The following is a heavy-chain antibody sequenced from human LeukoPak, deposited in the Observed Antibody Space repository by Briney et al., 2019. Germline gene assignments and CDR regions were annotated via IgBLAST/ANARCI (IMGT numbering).Heavy chain of an antibody. J-gene: IGHJ4*02. V-gene: IGHV3-48*02. CDR2: IDSRSATI. Sequence: GGSLRLSCAASGFTFSSYSMSWARQAPGKGLERVSFIDSRSATIYYADSVEGRFTISRDNAKNSLYLQMNSLRDEDTAVYYCARDGRPFDYWGQGTRVTVSA. CDR3: ARDGRPFDY. CDR1: GFTFSSYS.